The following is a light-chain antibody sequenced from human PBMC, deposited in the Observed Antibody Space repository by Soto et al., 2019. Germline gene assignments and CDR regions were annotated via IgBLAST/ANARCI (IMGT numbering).Light chain of an antibody. CDR3: SSYTSDTTHVV. Sequence: QSVLTQPASVSGSPGQSITISCTGSSSDVGLYNYVSWYQQNPGKAPKLMIYDVNDRPSGVSDRFSGSKSGNTASLTISGLQADDEADYFCSSYTSDTTHVVFGGGTKLTVL. J-gene: IGLJ2*01. V-gene: IGLV2-14*03. CDR2: DVN. CDR1: SSDVGLYNY.